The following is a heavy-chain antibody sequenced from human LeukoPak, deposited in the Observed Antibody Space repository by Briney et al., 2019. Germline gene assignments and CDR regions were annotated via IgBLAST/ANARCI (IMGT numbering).Heavy chain of an antibody. J-gene: IGHJ4*02. Sequence: PGGSLRLSCAASGFTFSSYAMHWVRQAPGKGLEWVAVISYDRSNKYYADSVKGRFTISRDNSKNTLYLQMNSLRAEDTAVYYCARKSRDGYNYDSSGFFDYWGQGTLVTVSS. CDR3: ARKSRDGYNYDSSGFFDY. V-gene: IGHV3-30-3*01. CDR1: GFTFSSYA. CDR2: ISYDRSNK. D-gene: IGHD5-24*01.